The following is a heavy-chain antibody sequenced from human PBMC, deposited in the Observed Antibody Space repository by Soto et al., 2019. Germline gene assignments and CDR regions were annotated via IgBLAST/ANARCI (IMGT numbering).Heavy chain of an antibody. CDR3: ARETYDYIWGSYRYFDY. CDR2: INAGNGNT. D-gene: IGHD3-16*02. V-gene: IGHV1-3*01. J-gene: IGHJ4*02. Sequence: QVPLVQSGAEVKKPGASVKVSCKASGYTFTSYAMHWVRQAPGQRLEWMGWINAGNGNTKYSQKFQGRVTITRDTSASTAYMELSSLRSEDTAVYYCARETYDYIWGSYRYFDYWGQGTLVTVSS. CDR1: GYTFTSYA.